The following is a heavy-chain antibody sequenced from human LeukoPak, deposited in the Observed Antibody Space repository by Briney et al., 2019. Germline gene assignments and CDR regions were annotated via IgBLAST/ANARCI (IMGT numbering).Heavy chain of an antibody. CDR3: AKDQIYYYDSSGYSYADY. D-gene: IGHD3-22*01. Sequence: PGGSLRLSCAASGFTFSSYAMSWVRQAPGKGLEWVSAISGSGGSTYYADSVKGRFTISRDNSKKTLYLQMNRLRDEDTAVYYCAKDQIYYYDSSGYSYADYWGQGTLVTVSS. CDR1: GFTFSSYA. J-gene: IGHJ4*02. V-gene: IGHV3-23*01. CDR2: ISGSGGST.